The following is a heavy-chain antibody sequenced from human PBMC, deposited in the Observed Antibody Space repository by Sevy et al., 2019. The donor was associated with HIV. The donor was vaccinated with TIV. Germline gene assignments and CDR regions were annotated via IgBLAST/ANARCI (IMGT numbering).Heavy chain of an antibody. Sequence: GGSLRLSCAASGFTFSAYGVHWVRQAPGKGLEWVAVMSYDGTNKYYGDSVKGRFTISRDNSKNTLYLQMNSLRTEDTAVYYCAKVTGYCINSSCRRYYGVDVWGQGTTVTVSS. J-gene: IGHJ6*02. CDR3: AKVTGYCINSSCRRYYGVDV. D-gene: IGHD2-2*01. V-gene: IGHV3-30*18. CDR1: GFTFSAYG. CDR2: MSYDGTNK.